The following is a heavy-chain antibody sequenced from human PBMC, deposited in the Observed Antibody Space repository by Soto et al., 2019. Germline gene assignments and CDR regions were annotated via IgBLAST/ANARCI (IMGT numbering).Heavy chain of an antibody. CDR2: IYYSGST. CDR3: ARAEQLGYCSGGSCYSEYFQH. Sequence: SETLSLTCTVSGGSISSGDYYWSWIRHPPGKGLEWIGYIYYSGSTYYNPSLKSRVTISVDTSKNQFSLKLSSVTAADTAVYYCARAEQLGYCSGGSCYSEYFQHWGQGTLVTSPQ. V-gene: IGHV4-30-4*01. D-gene: IGHD2-15*01. J-gene: IGHJ1*01. CDR1: GGSISSGDYY.